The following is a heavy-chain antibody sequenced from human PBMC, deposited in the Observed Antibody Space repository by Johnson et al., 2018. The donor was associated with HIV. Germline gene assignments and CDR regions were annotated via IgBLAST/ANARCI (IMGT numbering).Heavy chain of an antibody. CDR1: GFTFDDYA. CDR2: ISDSGGST. Sequence: VQLVESGGGIVRPGGSLRLSCAASGFTFDDYAMHWVRQTPGTGLEWVSGISDSGGSTHYADSVKRRFTISRDNSKNTLYLQMNSLGAEDTAVYYCARVAPAHDAFDIWGQGTMVTVSS. D-gene: IGHD2-2*01. V-gene: IGHV3-23*04. CDR3: ARVAPAHDAFDI. J-gene: IGHJ3*02.